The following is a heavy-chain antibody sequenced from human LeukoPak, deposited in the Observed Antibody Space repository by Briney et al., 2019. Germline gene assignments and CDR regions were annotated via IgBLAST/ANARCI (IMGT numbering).Heavy chain of an antibody. CDR3: ATGFRGFGELSVTFAY. Sequence: ASVKVSCKASGYTFTTYAVHWVRQAPGQRLEWMGWINTGNGNTKYSQKFQGRVTMTEDTSTDTAYMELSSLRSEDTAVYYCATGFRGFGELSVTFAYWGQGTLVTVSS. CDR1: GYTFTTYA. V-gene: IGHV1-3*04. CDR2: INTGNGNT. J-gene: IGHJ4*02. D-gene: IGHD3-10*01.